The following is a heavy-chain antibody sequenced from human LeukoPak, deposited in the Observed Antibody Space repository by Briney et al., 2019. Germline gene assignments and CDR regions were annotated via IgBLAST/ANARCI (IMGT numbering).Heavy chain of an antibody. Sequence: GRSLRLSCAASGFTFNSYAMHWVRQAPGKGLEWVAVISYDGSNKYYADSVKGRFTISRDNSKNTLYLQMNSLRAEDTAVYYCARGSPELYCGGDCSHYFDYWGQGTLVTVSS. D-gene: IGHD2-21*02. CDR2: ISYDGSNK. CDR1: GFTFNSYA. CDR3: ARGSPELYCGGDCSHYFDY. J-gene: IGHJ4*02. V-gene: IGHV3-30-3*01.